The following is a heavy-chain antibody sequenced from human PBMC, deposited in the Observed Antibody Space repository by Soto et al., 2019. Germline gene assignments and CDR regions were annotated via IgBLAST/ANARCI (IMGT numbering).Heavy chain of an antibody. CDR3: ARDYSSYGPFDY. Sequence: PGGSLRLSCAASGFIFSSYSMNWVRQAPGKGLEWVSFISSSSSYIYYADSVKGRFTISRDNAKNSLYLQMNSLRAEDTAVYYCARDYSSYGPFDYWGQGTLVTVSS. D-gene: IGHD5-18*01. CDR1: GFIFSSYS. V-gene: IGHV3-21*01. CDR2: ISSSSSYI. J-gene: IGHJ4*02.